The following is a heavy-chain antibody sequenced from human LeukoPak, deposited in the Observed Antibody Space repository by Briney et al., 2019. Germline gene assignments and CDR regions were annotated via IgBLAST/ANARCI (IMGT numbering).Heavy chain of an antibody. CDR3: TRHIAAAGPDY. CDR1: GYSFTSHW. Sequence: GESLQISCRGSGYSFTSHWIGWVRQMPGKGLEWMAIIYAGDSGTRISPSFQGQVTISADQSISTAYLQWSSLKASDTAIYYCTRHIAAAGPDYWGQGTLVTVSS. CDR2: IYAGDSGT. J-gene: IGHJ4*02. V-gene: IGHV5-51*01. D-gene: IGHD6-13*01.